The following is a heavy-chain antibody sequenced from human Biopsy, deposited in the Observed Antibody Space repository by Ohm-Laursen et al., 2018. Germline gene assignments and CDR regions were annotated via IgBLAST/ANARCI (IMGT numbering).Heavy chain of an antibody. V-gene: IGHV3-33*01. CDR2: IWFDETNK. CDR3: ARDPRDTALGIFDY. CDR1: GFIFSSYG. Sequence: SLRLSCSASGFIFSSYGMHWVRQAPGKGLEWVAVIWFDETNKHYADSVKGRFTISRDNSKNMLYLQMNTLRDADTAVYYCARDPRDTALGIFDYWGLGTLVTVSS. D-gene: IGHD5-18*01. J-gene: IGHJ4*02.